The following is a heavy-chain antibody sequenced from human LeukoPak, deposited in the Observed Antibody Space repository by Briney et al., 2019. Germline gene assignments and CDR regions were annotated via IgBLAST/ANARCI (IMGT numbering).Heavy chain of an antibody. CDR2: INSDGRST. CDR3: ARGAHSSGWGFDL. V-gene: IGHV3-74*01. J-gene: IGHJ2*01. Sequence: PGGALRLSCAASGFTFSNYWMHWVRQAPGKGVVWVSRINSDGRSTTYADSVKGRFTISRDNAKNTLYLQMNSLRAEDAAVYFCARGAHSSGWGFDLWGRGALVTVSS. CDR1: GFTFSNYW. D-gene: IGHD6-19*01.